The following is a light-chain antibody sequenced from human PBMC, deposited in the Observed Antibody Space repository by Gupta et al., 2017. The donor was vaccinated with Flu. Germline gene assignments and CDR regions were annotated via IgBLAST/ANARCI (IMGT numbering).Light chain of an antibody. CDR2: KAS. CDR1: HNIGSY. J-gene: IGKJ2*01. CDR3: QQYDNLYT. V-gene: IGKV1-5*03. Sequence: VGDRVTITCRASHNIGSYLAWYQQKPRKAPKLLIDKASGLESGVPSRFSGSGYGTEFSLTISSLQPDDFATYYCQQYDNLYTFGQGTKLEIK.